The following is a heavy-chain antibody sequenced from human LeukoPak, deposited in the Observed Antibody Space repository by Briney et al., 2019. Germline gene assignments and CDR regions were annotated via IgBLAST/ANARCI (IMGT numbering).Heavy chain of an antibody. J-gene: IGHJ4*02. CDR2: ITSTSTYI. D-gene: IGHD5-12*01. CDR1: GFTFSSYT. V-gene: IGHV3-21*01. Sequence: GGSLRLSCAASGFTFSSYTFKWVRQAPGKGPEWVASITSTSTYIYYADSVQGRFAVSRDNARNSLYLQMNSLRAEDTAVFYCVRRGPNNSGLDYWGQGTLVTVSS. CDR3: VRRGPNNSGLDY.